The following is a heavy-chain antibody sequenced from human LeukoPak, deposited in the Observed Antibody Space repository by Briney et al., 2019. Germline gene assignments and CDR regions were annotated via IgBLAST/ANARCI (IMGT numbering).Heavy chain of an antibody. J-gene: IGHJ4*02. V-gene: IGHV3-30*04. D-gene: IGHD2-2*01. CDR3: ARGFTGWVTSPIDY. Sequence: GGSLRLSCAASGFTFSSYAMHWVRQAPGKGLEWVAVISYDGSNKYYADSVKGRFTISRGNSKNTLYLQMNSLRAEDTAVYYCARGFTGWVTSPIDYWGQGTLVTVSS. CDR2: ISYDGSNK. CDR1: GFTFSSYA.